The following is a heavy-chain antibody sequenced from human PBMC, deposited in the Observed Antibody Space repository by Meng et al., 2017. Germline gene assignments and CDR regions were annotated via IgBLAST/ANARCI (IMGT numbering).Heavy chain of an antibody. D-gene: IGHD2-2*01. Sequence: GESLKISCAASGFTFSSYAMSWVRQAPGKGLEWVSAISGSGGSTYYADSVKGRFTISRDNSKNTLYLQMNSLRAEDTAVYYCARNPLRYCSSTSCPPVHWGQGTLVTVSS. CDR2: ISGSGGST. V-gene: IGHV3-23*01. CDR1: GFTFSSYA. CDR3: ARNPLRYCSSTSCPPVH. J-gene: IGHJ4*02.